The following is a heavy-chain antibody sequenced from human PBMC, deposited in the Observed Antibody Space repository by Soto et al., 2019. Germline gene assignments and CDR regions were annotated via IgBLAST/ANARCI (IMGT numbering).Heavy chain of an antibody. Sequence: GGSLRLSCVASGLIFSSYAMHWVRQAPGKGLEWVAVILYDGSNKYYADSVKGRFTVSRDNPKNTLYLQMNSLTAEDTAVYYCARGVVPAAPDGFDIWGGGTMLTVSS. J-gene: IGHJ3*02. CDR3: ARGVVPAAPDGFDI. D-gene: IGHD2-2*01. CDR2: ILYDGSNK. CDR1: GLIFSSYA. V-gene: IGHV3-30-3*01.